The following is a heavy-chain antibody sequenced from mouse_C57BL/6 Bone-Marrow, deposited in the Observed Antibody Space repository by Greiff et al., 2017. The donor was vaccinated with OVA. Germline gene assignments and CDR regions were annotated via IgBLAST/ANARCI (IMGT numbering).Heavy chain of an antibody. CDR3: ARRNGTWFAY. D-gene: IGHD1-1*01. J-gene: IGHJ3*01. CDR2: IYWDDDK. V-gene: IGHV8-12*01. CDR1: GFSLSTSGMG. Sequence: QVTLKVCGPGILQSSQTLSLTCSFSGFSLSTSGMGVSWIRQPSGKGLEWLAHIYWDDDKRYNPSLKSRLTISKDTSRNQVFLKITSVDTADTATYYCARRNGTWFAYWGQGTLVTVSA.